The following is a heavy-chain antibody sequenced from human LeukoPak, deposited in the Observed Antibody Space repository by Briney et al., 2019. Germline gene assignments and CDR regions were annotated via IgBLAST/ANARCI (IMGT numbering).Heavy chain of an antibody. CDR1: GGTFSSYA. Sequence: SVKVSCKASGGTFSSYAISWVRQAPGQGLEWMGGIIPIFGTANYAQKFQGRVTITADKSTSTAYMELSSLRAEDMALYYCAKFNSGSYSAPDAFDVWGQGTMVTLSS. CDR2: IIPIFGTA. J-gene: IGHJ3*01. CDR3: AKFNSGSYSAPDAFDV. D-gene: IGHD1-26*01. V-gene: IGHV1-69*06.